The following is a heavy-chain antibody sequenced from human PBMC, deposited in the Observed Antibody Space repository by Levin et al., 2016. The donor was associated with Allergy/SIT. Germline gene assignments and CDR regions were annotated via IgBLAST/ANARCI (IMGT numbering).Heavy chain of an antibody. CDR2: ISSSGSTI. J-gene: IGHJ6*02. V-gene: IGHV3-48*03. D-gene: IGHD4-17*01. CDR1: GFTFSSYE. Sequence: GESLKISCAASGFTFSSYEMNWVRQTPRKGLEWVSYISSSGSTIYYADSVKGRFSISRDNAKNSLYLQMNSLRAEDTAVYYCARDLVDYGDYIPYYYYAMDVWGQGTTVTVSS. CDR3: ARDLVDYGDYIPYYYYAMDV.